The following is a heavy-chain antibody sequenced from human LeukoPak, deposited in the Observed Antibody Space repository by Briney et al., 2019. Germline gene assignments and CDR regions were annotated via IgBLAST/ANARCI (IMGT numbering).Heavy chain of an antibody. CDR3: TTELVRGVLIDY. D-gene: IGHD3-10*01. Sequence: KPGGSLRLSCSDSGFAVSSCSMIWVRQAPVKGLEWVGRVKSKTDGGTTDYAAPVKGRFTISRDDSKSTLYLEMNSLKTEDTALYYCTTELVRGVLIDYWGQGTLVTVSS. V-gene: IGHV3-15*01. CDR1: GFAVSSCS. J-gene: IGHJ4*02. CDR2: VKSKTDGGTT.